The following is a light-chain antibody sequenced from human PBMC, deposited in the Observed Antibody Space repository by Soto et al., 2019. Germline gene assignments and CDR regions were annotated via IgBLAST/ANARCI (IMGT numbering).Light chain of an antibody. J-gene: IGKJ5*01. V-gene: IGKV3-20*01. CDR1: QTVTRSY. Sequence: EIVLTQSPGTLSLSPGERATLSCRASQTVTRSYLGWYQQKPGQAPRLLIYDVSNRASGIPDRFSGSGSGTDFTLTITRLEPEDFAVYYCQQYAHSPITFGQGIRLEIK. CDR2: DVS. CDR3: QQYAHSPIT.